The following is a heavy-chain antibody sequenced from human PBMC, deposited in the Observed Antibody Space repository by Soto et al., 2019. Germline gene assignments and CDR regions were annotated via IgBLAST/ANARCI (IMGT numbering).Heavy chain of an antibody. J-gene: IGHJ4*01. D-gene: IGHD1-1*01. Sequence: QVHLVQSGAEVKKPGASVKVSCKGSGYGFTTYGITWVRQAPGQGLEWMAWSSAHNGNTNYAQKHQGRVTVTRYTSTSTAYMELRSLRSDDTAVYYCGRGRYGDYWGHGALVTVSS. CDR1: GYGFTTYG. CDR3: GRGRYGDY. CDR2: SSAHNGNT. V-gene: IGHV1-18*01.